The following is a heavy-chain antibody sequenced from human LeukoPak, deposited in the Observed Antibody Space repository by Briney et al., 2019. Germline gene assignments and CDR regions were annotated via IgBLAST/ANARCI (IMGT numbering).Heavy chain of an antibody. CDR3: AREFSGWYGGLDY. Sequence: GGSLRPSCAASGFTFSSYSMNWVRQAPGKGLEWVSSISSSSSYIYYADSVKGRFTISRDNAKNSLYLQMNSLRAEDTAVYYCAREFSGWYGGLDYWGQGTLVTVSS. J-gene: IGHJ4*02. D-gene: IGHD6-19*01. CDR1: GFTFSSYS. CDR2: ISSSSSYI. V-gene: IGHV3-21*01.